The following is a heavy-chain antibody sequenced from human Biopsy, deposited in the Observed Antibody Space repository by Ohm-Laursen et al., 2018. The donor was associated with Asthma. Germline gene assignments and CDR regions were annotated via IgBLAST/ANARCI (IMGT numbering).Heavy chain of an antibody. CDR3: ARDVDLRSVY. CDR2: ISWNSGNI. CDR1: GFSFDDCA. J-gene: IGHJ4*02. V-gene: IGHV3-9*01. D-gene: IGHD2-15*01. Sequence: SLRLSCAASGFSFDDCAMHWVRQAPGKGLEWVSSISWNSGNIDYAVSVKGRFTISRDNGKNSLYLQMNSLRAEDTAVYYCARDVDLRSVYWGQGTLVTVSS.